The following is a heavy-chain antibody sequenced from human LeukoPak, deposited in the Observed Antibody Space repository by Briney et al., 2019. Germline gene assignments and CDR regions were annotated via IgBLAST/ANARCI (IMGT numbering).Heavy chain of an antibody. CDR1: GGSISSYY. J-gene: IGHJ4*02. CDR2: VYYSGNT. CDR3: ARRVAVRPRYYFDY. D-gene: IGHD6-6*01. V-gene: IGHV4-59*08. Sequence: PSETLSLTCTVSGGSISSYYWSWIRQPPGKGLEWIGYVYYSGNTNYNPSLASRVTISLDTPKNQFTLKLTSVTAADTAVYYCARRVAVRPRYYFDYWGQGTLVTVSS.